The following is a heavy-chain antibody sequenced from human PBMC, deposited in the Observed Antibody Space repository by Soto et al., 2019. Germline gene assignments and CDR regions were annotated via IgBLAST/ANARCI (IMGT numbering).Heavy chain of an antibody. Sequence: QVQLVESGGGVVQPGRSLRLSCAASGFTFSSYGMHWVRQAPGKGLEWVAVISYDGSNKYYADSVKGRFTISRDNSKNTLYLQMNSLGAEDTAVYYCAKEDIDYWGQGTLVTVSS. CDR2: ISYDGSNK. V-gene: IGHV3-30*18. J-gene: IGHJ4*02. CDR1: GFTFSSYG. CDR3: AKEDIDY.